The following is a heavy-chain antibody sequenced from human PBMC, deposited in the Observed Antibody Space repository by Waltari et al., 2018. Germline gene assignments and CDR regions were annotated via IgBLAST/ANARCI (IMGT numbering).Heavy chain of an antibody. CDR2: IKQDGSEK. D-gene: IGHD3-10*01. Sequence: EVQLVESGGGLVQPGGSLRLSCAASGVTFSSYGLRWVSQAPGKGLEWVANIKQDGSEKYYVDSVKGRFTISRDNAKNSLYLQMNSLRAEDTAVYYCARDYYGSGKKDYWGQGTLVTVSS. CDR1: GVTFSSYG. V-gene: IGHV3-7*01. CDR3: ARDYYGSGKKDY. J-gene: IGHJ4*02.